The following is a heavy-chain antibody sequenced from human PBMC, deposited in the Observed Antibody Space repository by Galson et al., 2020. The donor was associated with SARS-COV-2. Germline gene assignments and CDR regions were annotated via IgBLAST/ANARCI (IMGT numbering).Heavy chain of an antibody. D-gene: IGHD3-22*01. Sequence: QASETLSLTCAASGFTFSSYDMHWVRQATGKGLEWVSAIGTAGDPYYPGSVKGRFTISRENAKNSLYLQMNSLRAGDTAVYYCARAGRAYYDSSGYYHPQGMDVWGQGTTVTVSS. CDR3: ARAGRAYYDSSGYYHPQGMDV. CDR2: IGTAGDP. J-gene: IGHJ6*02. V-gene: IGHV3-13*05. CDR1: GFTFSSYD.